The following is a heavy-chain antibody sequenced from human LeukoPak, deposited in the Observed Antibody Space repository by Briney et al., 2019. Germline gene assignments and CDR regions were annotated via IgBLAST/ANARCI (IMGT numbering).Heavy chain of an antibody. V-gene: IGHV3-30*02. CDR1: GFTFSSYG. CDR2: IRYDGSNK. CDR3: ARDMFRTVGFDY. Sequence: PGGSLRLSCAASGFTFSSYGMHWVRQAPGKGLEWVAFIRYDGSNKYYADSVKGRFTISRDNSKNTLYLQMNSLRAEDTAVYYCARDMFRTVGFDYWGQGTLVTVSS. J-gene: IGHJ4*02. D-gene: IGHD3-10*01.